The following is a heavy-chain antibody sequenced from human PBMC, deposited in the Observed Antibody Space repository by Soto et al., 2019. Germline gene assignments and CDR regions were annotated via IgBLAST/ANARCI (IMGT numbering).Heavy chain of an antibody. J-gene: IGHJ6*02. V-gene: IGHV1-3*01. CDR1: GYTFTSYA. Sequence: QVQLVQFGAEVKKPGASVKVSCKASGYTFTSYAMHWVRQAPGQRLEWMGWINAGNGNTKYSQKFQGRVTITRDTSASTAYMELSSLRSEDTAVYYCARDPTVTGYYYGMDVWGQGTTVTVSS. D-gene: IGHD4-17*01. CDR2: INAGNGNT. CDR3: ARDPTVTGYYYGMDV.